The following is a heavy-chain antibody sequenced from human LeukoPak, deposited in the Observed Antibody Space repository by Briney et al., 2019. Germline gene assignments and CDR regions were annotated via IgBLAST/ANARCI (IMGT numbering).Heavy chain of an antibody. Sequence: ASVKVSCEASGGTFSSYAISWVRQAPGQGLEWMGGIIPIFGTANYAQKFQGRVTITADESTSTAYMELSSLRSEDTAVYYCARVGHGILTGPHPDYYYYYGMDVWGQGTTVTVSS. CDR3: ARVGHGILTGPHPDYYYYYGMDV. CDR1: GGTFSSYA. J-gene: IGHJ6*02. D-gene: IGHD3-9*01. V-gene: IGHV1-69*13. CDR2: IIPIFGTA.